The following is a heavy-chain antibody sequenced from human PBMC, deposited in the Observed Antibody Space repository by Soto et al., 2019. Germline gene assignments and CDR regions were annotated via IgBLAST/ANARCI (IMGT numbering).Heavy chain of an antibody. CDR1: GFTFSSYA. CDR3: AKDLYGDYGGVTGYFDY. V-gene: IGHV3-23*01. J-gene: IGHJ4*02. D-gene: IGHD4-17*01. Sequence: GGSLRLSCAASGFTFSSYAMSWVRQAPGKGLEWVSAISGSGGSTYYADSVKGRFTISRDNSKNTLYLQMNSLRAEDTAVYYCAKDLYGDYGGVTGYFDYWGQGTLVTVSS. CDR2: ISGSGGST.